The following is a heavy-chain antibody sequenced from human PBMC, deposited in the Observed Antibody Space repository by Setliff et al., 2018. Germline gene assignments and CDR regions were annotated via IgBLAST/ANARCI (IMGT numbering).Heavy chain of an antibody. CDR1: GGSFSGYY. CDR3: ARGDVDTAMVGFAFDI. Sequence: PSETLSPTCAVYGGSFSGYYWSWIRQPPGKGLEWIGEINHSGSTNYNPSLKSRVTISVDTSKNQFSLKLSSVTAADTAVYYCARGDVDTAMVGFAFDIWGQGTMVTV. J-gene: IGHJ3*02. CDR2: INHSGST. D-gene: IGHD5-18*01. V-gene: IGHV4-34*01.